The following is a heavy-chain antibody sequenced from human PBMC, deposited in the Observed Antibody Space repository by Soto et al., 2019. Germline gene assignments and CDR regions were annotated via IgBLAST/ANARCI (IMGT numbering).Heavy chain of an antibody. D-gene: IGHD2-2*01. J-gene: IGHJ5*02. V-gene: IGHV4-4*07. CDR1: GGSISSYY. CDR2: IYTSGST. Sequence: SETLSLTCTVSGGSISSYYWSWIRQPAGKGLEWIGRIYTSGSTNYNPSLKSRVTMSVDTSKNQFSLKLSSVTAADTAVYYCARDLSGYCSSTSCSSYHNWFDPWGQGTLVTVSS. CDR3: ARDLSGYCSSTSCSSYHNWFDP.